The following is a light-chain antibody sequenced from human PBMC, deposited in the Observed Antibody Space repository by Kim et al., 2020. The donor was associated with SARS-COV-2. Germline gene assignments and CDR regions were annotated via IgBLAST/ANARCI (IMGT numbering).Light chain of an antibody. CDR3: QAWDSALMV. J-gene: IGLJ2*01. CDR2: QDS. V-gene: IGLV3-1*01. Sequence: SYELTQPPSVSVSTGQTASITCSGDKLGDKYACWYQQKPGQFPVLVIYQDSKRPSGIPERFSGSNSGNTATLTISGTQAMDEADYYCQAWDSALMVFGGGTQLTVL. CDR1: KLGDKY.